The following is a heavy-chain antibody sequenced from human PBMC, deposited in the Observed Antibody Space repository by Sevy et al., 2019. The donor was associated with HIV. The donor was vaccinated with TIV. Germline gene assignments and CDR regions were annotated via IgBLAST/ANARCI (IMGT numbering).Heavy chain of an antibody. J-gene: IGHJ4*02. CDR2: IRSDSSVM. V-gene: IGHV3-48*02. CDR3: VRDTQFGFDY. Sequence: GGSLRLSCVASVFRFSDEPMNWVRQAPGKGLEWISNIRSDSSVMSYADTVRGRFTVSRDNARNSLSLQLNSLRDEDTALYYCVRDTQFGFDYWGQGTLVTVSS. D-gene: IGHD3-16*01. CDR1: VFRFSDEP.